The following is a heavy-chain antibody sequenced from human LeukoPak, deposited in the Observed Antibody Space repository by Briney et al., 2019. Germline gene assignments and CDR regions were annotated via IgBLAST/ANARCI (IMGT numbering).Heavy chain of an antibody. CDR1: GYSFTNYW. CDR2: IYPDDSDT. D-gene: IGHD2-15*01. CDR3: ARSGRLGYCSGGSCFRWDY. Sequence: PGESLKISCKVSGYSFTNYWIGWVRQMPGKGLEWMGIIYPDDSDTKYSPSFQGQVTISADKSISTAYLQWSSLKASDTAMYYCARSGRLGYCSGGSCFRWDYWGQGTLVSVSS. J-gene: IGHJ4*02. V-gene: IGHV5-51*01.